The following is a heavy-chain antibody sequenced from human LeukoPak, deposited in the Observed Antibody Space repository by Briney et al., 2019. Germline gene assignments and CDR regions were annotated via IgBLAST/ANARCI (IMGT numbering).Heavy chain of an antibody. Sequence: TASETLSLTCTVSGGSISSYYWSWIRQPPGKGLEWIGYIYYSGSTNYNPSLKSRVTISVDTSKNRFSLKLSSVTAADTAVYYCARGVYIYDFWSGYTPNWFDPWGQGTLVTVSS. J-gene: IGHJ5*02. CDR1: GGSISSYY. CDR3: ARGVYIYDFWSGYTPNWFDP. V-gene: IGHV4-59*01. CDR2: IYYSGST. D-gene: IGHD3-3*01.